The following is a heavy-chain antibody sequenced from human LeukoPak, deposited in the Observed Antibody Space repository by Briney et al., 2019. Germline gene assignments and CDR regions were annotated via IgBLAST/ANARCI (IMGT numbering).Heavy chain of an antibody. CDR2: INSDGSST. J-gene: IGHJ5*02. V-gene: IGHV3-74*01. CDR3: AKDDNYIRFLS. CDR1: GFTFSSYW. D-gene: IGHD3-16*01. Sequence: GGSLRLSCAASGFTFSSYWMHWVRQAPGKGLVWVSRINSDGSSTSYADSVKGRFTISRDNAKNSLYLQMNSLRAEDTAVYYCAKDDNYIRFLSWGQGTLVTVSS.